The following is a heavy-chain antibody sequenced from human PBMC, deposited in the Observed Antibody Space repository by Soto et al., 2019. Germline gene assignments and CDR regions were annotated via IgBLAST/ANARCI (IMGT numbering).Heavy chain of an antibody. CDR1: GYTFTSYG. Sequence: ASVKVSCKASGYTFTSYGISWVRQAPGQGLEWMGWISAYNGNTNYAQKLQGRVTMTTDTSTSTAYMELRSLRSDDTAVYYCARVATIGVALAGKYNWFDPCGQGTLVTVSS. CDR3: ARVATIGVALAGKYNWFDP. CDR2: ISAYNGNT. J-gene: IGHJ5*02. D-gene: IGHD5-12*01. V-gene: IGHV1-18*04.